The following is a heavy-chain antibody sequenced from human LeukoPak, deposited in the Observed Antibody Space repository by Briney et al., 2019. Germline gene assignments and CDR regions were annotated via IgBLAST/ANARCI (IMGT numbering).Heavy chain of an antibody. D-gene: IGHD6-13*01. Sequence: QSRGSLRLSCAASGFTFSSYAMSWVRQAPGKGLEWVSATSGSGVSTYYADSVKGRFTISRDNSKNTLYLQMNSLRAEDTAVYYCGEQLVPKIRGQGTLVTVSS. CDR3: GEQLVPKI. V-gene: IGHV3-23*01. CDR1: GFTFSSYA. J-gene: IGHJ4*02. CDR2: TSGSGVST.